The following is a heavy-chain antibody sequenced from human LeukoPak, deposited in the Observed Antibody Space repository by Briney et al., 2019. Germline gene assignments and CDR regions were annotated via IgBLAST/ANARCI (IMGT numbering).Heavy chain of an antibody. CDR3: ARSLITAGSTRSALDY. J-gene: IGHJ4*02. CDR2: INAGNGNT. D-gene: IGHD6-13*01. CDR1: GYTFTSYA. Sequence: GASVKVSCKASGYTFTSYAMHWVRQAPGQRLEWMGWINAGNGNTKYSQKFQGRVTITRDTSASTAYMELSSLRSEDTAVYYCARSLITAGSTRSALDYWGQGTLVTVSS. V-gene: IGHV1-3*01.